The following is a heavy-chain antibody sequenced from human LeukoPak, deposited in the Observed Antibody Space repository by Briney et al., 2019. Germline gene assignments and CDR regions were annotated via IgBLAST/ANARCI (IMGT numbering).Heavy chain of an antibody. CDR3: AKDPNGDYIGAFDI. CDR1: GFTFSSYA. J-gene: IGHJ3*02. D-gene: IGHD4-17*01. V-gene: IGHV3-23*01. CDR2: ISGNGGNT. Sequence: GGSLRLSCAASGFTFSSYAMSWVRQAPGKGLEWVSSISGNGGNTQYAASVQGRFTISRDNSKNTLYLQMNSLRGEDTAVYYCAKDPNGDYIGAFDIWGQGTMVTVSS.